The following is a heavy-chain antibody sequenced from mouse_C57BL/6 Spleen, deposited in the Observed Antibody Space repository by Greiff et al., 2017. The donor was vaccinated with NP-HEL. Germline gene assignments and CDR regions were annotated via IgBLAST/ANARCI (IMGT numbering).Heavy chain of an antibody. D-gene: IGHD3-2*02. J-gene: IGHJ3*01. V-gene: IGHV1-54*01. CDR1: GYAFTNYL. CDR2: INPGSGGT. Sequence: VKVVESGAELVRPGTSVKVSCKASGYAFTNYLIEWVKQRPGQGLEWIGVINPGSGGTNYNEKFKGKATLTADKSSSTAYMQLSSLTSEDSAVYFCARVDSSGYLYWGQGTLVTVSA. CDR3: ARVDSSGYLY.